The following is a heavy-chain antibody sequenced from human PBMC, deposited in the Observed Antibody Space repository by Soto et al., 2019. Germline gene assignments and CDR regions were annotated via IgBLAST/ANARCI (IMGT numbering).Heavy chain of an antibody. CDR3: ARHGYSSSAGGSYYYYYGMDV. CDR1: GYSFTSYW. V-gene: IGHV5-51*01. J-gene: IGHJ6*02. Sequence: PGESLKISCKGSGYSFTSYWIGWVRQMPGKGLECMGIIYPGDSDTRYSPSFQGQVTISADKSISTAYLQWSSLKASDTAMYYCARHGYSSSAGGSYYYYYGMDVWGQGTTVTVSS. D-gene: IGHD6-6*01. CDR2: IYPGDSDT.